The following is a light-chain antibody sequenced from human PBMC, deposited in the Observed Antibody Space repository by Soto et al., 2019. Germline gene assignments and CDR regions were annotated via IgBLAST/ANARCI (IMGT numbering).Light chain of an antibody. CDR2: GAS. CDR3: QQYGVSPLT. V-gene: IGKV3-15*01. CDR1: QSISDT. Sequence: EIVMTQSPATLSVSPGGRATLSCRASQSISDTLAWYQQKPGQAPRLLIYGASTRAPGFPARFSGSGSGTDFTLTISRLELEDSAVYYCQQYGVSPLTFGPGTKVEIK. J-gene: IGKJ3*01.